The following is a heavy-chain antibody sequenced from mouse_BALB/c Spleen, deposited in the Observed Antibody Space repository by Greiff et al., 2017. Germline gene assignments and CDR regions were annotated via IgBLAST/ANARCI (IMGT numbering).Heavy chain of an antibody. CDR1: GFTFSDYY. CDR2: ISDGGSYT. J-gene: IGHJ3*01. D-gene: IGHD1-1*01. CDR3: ARDREDYYGSSYGVFAY. V-gene: IGHV5-4*02. Sequence: EVQRVESGGGLVKPGGSLKLSCAASGFTFSDYYMYWVRQTPEKRLEWVATISDGGSYTYYPDSVKGRFTISRDNAKNNLYLQMSSLKSEDTAMYYCARDREDYYGSSYGVFAYWGQGTLVTVSA.